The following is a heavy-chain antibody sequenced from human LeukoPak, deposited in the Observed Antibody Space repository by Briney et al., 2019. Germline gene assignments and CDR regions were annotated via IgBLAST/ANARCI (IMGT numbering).Heavy chain of an antibody. Sequence: VKPSETLSLTCTVSGGSISSYYWSWIRQPPGKGLEWIGSIYSSGSTNYNPSLKSRVTMSVDTSKNQFSLKLSSVTAADTAVYYCAREVGTIMVNWFEPWGQGTLVTVSS. V-gene: IGHV4-59*12. J-gene: IGHJ5*02. CDR3: AREVGTIMVNWFEP. CDR2: IYSSGST. D-gene: IGHD3-3*01. CDR1: GGSISSYY.